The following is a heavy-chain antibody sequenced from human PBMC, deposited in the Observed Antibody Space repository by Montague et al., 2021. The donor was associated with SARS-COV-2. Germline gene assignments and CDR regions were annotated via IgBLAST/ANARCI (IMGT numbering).Heavy chain of an antibody. Sequence: SLRLSCAASGFTFSSYAMHWVRQALGKGLEWVAVISYDGSNKYYADSVKGRFTISRDNSKNTLYLQMNSLRAEDTAVYYCARDPDSGSYSSDAFDIWGQGTMVTVSS. J-gene: IGHJ3*02. CDR1: GFTFSSYA. CDR3: ARDPDSGSYSSDAFDI. V-gene: IGHV3-30-3*01. D-gene: IGHD1-26*01. CDR2: ISYDGSNK.